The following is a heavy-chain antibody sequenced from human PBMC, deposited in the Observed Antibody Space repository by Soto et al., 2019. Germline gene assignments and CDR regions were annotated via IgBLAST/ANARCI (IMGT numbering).Heavy chain of an antibody. D-gene: IGHD4-17*01. CDR3: ARENTVTRWFDP. CDR2: ISGYSSHM. J-gene: IGHJ5*02. Sequence: EEHLVESGGGLVKPGGSLRLSCAGSGFTFSSYSMNWVRQAPGKGLEWVSSISGYSSHMYYGDSVKGRFTISRDNGRNSLFLQMNSLRVEDTAIYYCARENTVTRWFDPWGQGTLVIVSS. V-gene: IGHV3-21*01. CDR1: GFTFSSYS.